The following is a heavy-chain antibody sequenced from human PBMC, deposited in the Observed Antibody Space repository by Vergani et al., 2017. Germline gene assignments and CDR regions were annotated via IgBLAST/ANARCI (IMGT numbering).Heavy chain of an antibody. CDR3: ALLLSGYYLGYGMDV. Sequence: EVQLVESGGGLVQPGGSLRLSCAASGFTFSSYWMSWVRQAPGKGLEWVANIKQDGIEKYYVYSVKGRFTRSRDNAKNSLYLQMNSLRAEDTAVYYCALLLSGYYLGYGMDVWGQGTTVTVSS. CDR2: IKQDGIEK. D-gene: IGHD3-22*01. V-gene: IGHV3-7*01. J-gene: IGHJ6*02. CDR1: GFTFSSYW.